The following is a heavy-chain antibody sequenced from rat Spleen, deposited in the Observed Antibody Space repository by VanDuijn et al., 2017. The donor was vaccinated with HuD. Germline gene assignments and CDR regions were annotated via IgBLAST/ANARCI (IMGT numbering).Heavy chain of an antibody. CDR1: ELNFSDYD. Sequence: EVKLVESGGALVQPGRPLKISCADSELNFSDYDMAWVRQTPAKGLEWIASISTGGTNTYYRDSVKGRFTISRDDAKNTQYLQMDRLRSEDTATYYFARHGGLRNWFAYWGQVTLVTVSS. V-gene: IGHV5S13*01. D-gene: IGHD1-11*01. J-gene: IGHJ3*01. CDR2: ISTGGTNT. CDR3: ARHGGLRNWFAY.